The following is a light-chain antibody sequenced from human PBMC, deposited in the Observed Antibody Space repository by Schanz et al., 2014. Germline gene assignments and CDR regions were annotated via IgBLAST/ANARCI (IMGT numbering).Light chain of an antibody. Sequence: QSVLTQPASVSGSPGQSITISCTGSSSDVGGYNYVSWYQQHPGKAPKLMIYDVSHRPSGVSNRFSGSKSANTASLTVSGLQAEDEADYYCSSYAGSNNLRVVFGGGTKLTVL. CDR3: SSYAGSNNLRVV. V-gene: IGLV2-14*03. CDR2: DVS. CDR1: SSDVGGYNY. J-gene: IGLJ2*01.